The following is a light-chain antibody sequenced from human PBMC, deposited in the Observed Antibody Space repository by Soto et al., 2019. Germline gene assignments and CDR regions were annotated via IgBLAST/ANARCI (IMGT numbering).Light chain of an antibody. J-gene: IGLJ2*01. CDR3: SSYTPSSTL. V-gene: IGLV2-14*01. Sequence: QAVVTQPASVSGSPGQSITISCTGTSSDVGRYNYVSWYQQHPGKAPKLMIYEVTNRPSGVSNRFSGSKSGNTASLTISGLQAEDEADYYCSSYTPSSTLFGGGTKLTVL. CDR1: SSDVGRYNY. CDR2: EVT.